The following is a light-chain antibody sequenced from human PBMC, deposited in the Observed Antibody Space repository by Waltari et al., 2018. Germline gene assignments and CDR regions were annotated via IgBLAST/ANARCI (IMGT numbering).Light chain of an antibody. CDR1: SSDIGSFNY. V-gene: IGLV2-14*03. CDR3: TSYTTTDTLYV. J-gene: IGLJ1*01. Sequence: QSALTQPASVSGSPGQSITIYCTGTSSDIGSFNYVSWYQQYPGKAPKLIIFDVSNRPSGISDRFSGSKSGNTASLTISGLQAEDEADYICTSYTTTDTLYVFGTGTQVTVL. CDR2: DVS.